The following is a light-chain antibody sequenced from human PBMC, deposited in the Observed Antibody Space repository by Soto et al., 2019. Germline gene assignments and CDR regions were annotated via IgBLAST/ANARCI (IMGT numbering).Light chain of an antibody. CDR3: QLYGSSPPMYT. CDR1: QSVSSTY. V-gene: IGKV3-20*01. J-gene: IGKJ2*01. Sequence: EIVLTQSPGTLSLSPGERATLSCRASQSVSSTYLAWYQQNPGQAPRLLVHGASSRATGIPVRFSGSGSGTDFPLTISRLEPEDFAVYYCQLYGSSPPMYTFGQGTKVEIK. CDR2: GAS.